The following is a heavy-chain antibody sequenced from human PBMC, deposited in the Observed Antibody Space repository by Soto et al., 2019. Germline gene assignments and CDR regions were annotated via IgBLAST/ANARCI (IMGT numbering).Heavy chain of an antibody. V-gene: IGHV4-59*08. CDR3: ARYSGYVTEAFDI. CDR2: IYYSGST. J-gene: IGHJ3*02. Sequence: QVQLQESGPGLVKPSETLSLTCTVSGGSISSYYWSWIRQPPGKGLEWIGYIYYSGSTNYNPSLKSRVTLSVDTSTTQLSLTRRSVTAADTAVYYCARYSGYVTEAFDIWGQGTMVTVSS. D-gene: IGHD5-12*01. CDR1: GGSISSYY.